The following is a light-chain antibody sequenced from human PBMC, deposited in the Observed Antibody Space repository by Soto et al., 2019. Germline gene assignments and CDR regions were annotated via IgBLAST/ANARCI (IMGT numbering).Light chain of an antibody. CDR2: DDG. V-gene: IGLV3-21*02. Sequence: SYELSQPPSVTVAPGQTATITCAGNNIGSRSVHWFQQKPGQAPLLVVYDDGDRPSGIPERFSGSNSGNTATLTISRGEAGDEADYYCQVWDSISDHVVFGGGTTLTVL. CDR3: QVWDSISDHVV. J-gene: IGLJ3*02. CDR1: NIGSRS.